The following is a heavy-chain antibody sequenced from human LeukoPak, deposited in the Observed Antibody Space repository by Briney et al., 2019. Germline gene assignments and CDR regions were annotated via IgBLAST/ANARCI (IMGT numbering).Heavy chain of an antibody. J-gene: IGHJ6*02. D-gene: IGHD1-26*01. CDR2: ISYDGSNK. Sequence: GGSLRLSCAASGFTFSSYSMNWVRQAPGKGLEWVAVISYDGSNKYYADSVKGRFTISRDNSKNTLYLQMNSLRAEDTAVYYCARASWAQSHYGIDVWGQGTTVTVSS. V-gene: IGHV3-30*03. CDR1: GFTFSSYS. CDR3: ARASWAQSHYGIDV.